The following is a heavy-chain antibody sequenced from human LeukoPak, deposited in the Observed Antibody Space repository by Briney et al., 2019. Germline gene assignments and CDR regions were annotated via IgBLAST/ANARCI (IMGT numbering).Heavy chain of an antibody. CDR2: ISWNSVSI. D-gene: IGHD6-19*01. CDR3: ATSSGWYQN. Sequence: GGSLRLSCAASGLSFDDHAMHWVRQAPGKGLEWVSGISWNSVSIGYADSVKGRFTISRDNAKNSLYLQMNSLRAEDTALYYCATSSGWYQNWGQGTLVTVSS. J-gene: IGHJ4*02. CDR1: GLSFDDHA. V-gene: IGHV3-9*01.